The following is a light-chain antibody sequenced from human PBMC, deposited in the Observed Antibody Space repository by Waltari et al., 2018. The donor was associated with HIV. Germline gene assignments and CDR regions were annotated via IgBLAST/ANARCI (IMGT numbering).Light chain of an antibody. CDR3: LLSYSGVRV. Sequence: QAVVTQEPSLSVSPGGTVTVTCASVTGSVSRKNYVHWIQLKPGQAPRTLIYDTEKRHPWAPGRFSGSLVGGRAALTLSGALTDDEADYYCLLSYSGVRVFGGGTKLTV. CDR1: TGSVSRKNY. J-gene: IGLJ3*02. V-gene: IGLV7-46*01. CDR2: DTE.